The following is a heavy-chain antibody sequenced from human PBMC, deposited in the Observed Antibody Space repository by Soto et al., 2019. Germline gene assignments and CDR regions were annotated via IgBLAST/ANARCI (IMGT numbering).Heavy chain of an antibody. V-gene: IGHV2-5*01. Sequence: SGLPGEPTQTLTLTCTFSGFSLSTSGVGVGWIRQPPGKALEWLALIYWNDDKRYSPSLKSRLTITKDTSKNQVVLTMTNMDPVVTATYYCAHSRPYYDFWSGYFPPNFQHWGQGTLVTVSS. J-gene: IGHJ1*01. D-gene: IGHD3-3*01. CDR1: GFSLSTSGVG. CDR2: IYWNDDK. CDR3: AHSRPYYDFWSGYFPPNFQH.